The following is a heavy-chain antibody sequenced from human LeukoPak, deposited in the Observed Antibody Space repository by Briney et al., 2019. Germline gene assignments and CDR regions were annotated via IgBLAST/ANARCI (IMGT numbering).Heavy chain of an antibody. CDR2: INPNSGGT. V-gene: IGHV1-2*06. D-gene: IGHD6-13*01. CDR1: GYTFTAYY. CDR3: ARDLRGIAAHDAFDI. J-gene: IGHJ3*02. Sequence: GASVKVSCKVSGYTFTAYYMHWVRQAPGQGLEWMGRINPNSGGTNYAQKFQDRDTMTRDTSISTGYMELSRLRSDDTAVYYCARDLRGIAAHDAFDIWGQGTMVAVSS.